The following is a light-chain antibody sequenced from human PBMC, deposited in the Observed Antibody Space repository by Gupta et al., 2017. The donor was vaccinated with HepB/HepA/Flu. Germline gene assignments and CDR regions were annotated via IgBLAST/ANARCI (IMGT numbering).Light chain of an antibody. Sequence: SALTQPPSASGSPGQSVTISCMGTTSDIGGYDYVSWYQQHPGKAPKLMIYGVNKRPSGVPDRFSGSKFGNTASLTVSGLQAEEEADYYCSSYAGSNSVMFGGGTKLTVL. CDR2: GVN. CDR1: TSDIGGYDY. J-gene: IGLJ3*02. CDR3: SSYAGSNSVM. V-gene: IGLV2-8*01.